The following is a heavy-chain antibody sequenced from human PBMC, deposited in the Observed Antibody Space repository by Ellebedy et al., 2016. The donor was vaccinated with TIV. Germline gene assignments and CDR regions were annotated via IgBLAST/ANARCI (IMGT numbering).Heavy chain of an antibody. Sequence: MPSETLSLTCTVSGGSFSSSNFFWGWIRQPPGKGLEWIGSIYYSGTTYYNASLKSRVTMSVDTSKKQFSLKLSSVTAEDTAVYYCARAGEYCDFPQNCYAMDVWGQGTTVTVS. J-gene: IGHJ6*02. CDR2: IYYSGTT. CDR1: GGSFSSSNFF. CDR3: ARAGEYCDFPQNCYAMDV. D-gene: IGHD2/OR15-2a*01. V-gene: IGHV4-39*07.